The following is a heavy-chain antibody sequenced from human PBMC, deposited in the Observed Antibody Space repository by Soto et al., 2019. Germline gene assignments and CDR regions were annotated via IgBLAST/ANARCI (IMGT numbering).Heavy chain of an antibody. D-gene: IGHD3-16*01. V-gene: IGHV3-11*01. CDR1: GFSFKDYY. J-gene: IGHJ5*02. CDR2: ITSSGGTT. CDR3: ARDKYTNYVNYFDP. Sequence: GGSLGLSCAASGFSFKDYYMTWMRQTPGKGLEWISTITSSGGTTYYAASVKGRVTISRDNANNSLYLQMSGLRAEDTAMYYCARDKYTNYVNYFDPWGQGTLVTVSS.